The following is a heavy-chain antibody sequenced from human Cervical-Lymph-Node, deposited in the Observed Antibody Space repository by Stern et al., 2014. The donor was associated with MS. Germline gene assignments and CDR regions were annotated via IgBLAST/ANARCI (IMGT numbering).Heavy chain of an antibody. CDR2: IKNKAEGGTT. D-gene: IGHD7-27*01. J-gene: IGHJ6*02. Sequence: EVHLVESGGGLIKPGGSLRLSCAASGFTFSNAWMSWVRQAPGKGLEWIGRIKNKAEGGTTDYAAPVKGRFTISRDDSKNTLYLQMNSLKTEDTAVYYCKLGDYSYYGLDVWGQGTTVTVSS. CDR1: GFTFSNAW. V-gene: IGHV3-15*01. CDR3: KLGDYSYYGLDV.